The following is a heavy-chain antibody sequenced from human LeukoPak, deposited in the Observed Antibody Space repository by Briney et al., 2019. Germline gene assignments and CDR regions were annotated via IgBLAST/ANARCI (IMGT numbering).Heavy chain of an antibody. V-gene: IGHV1-69*13. Sequence: SVKVSCKASGGTFSSYAISWVRQAPGQGLEWMGGIIPIFGTANYAQKFQGRVTITADESTSTAYMELSSLRSDDTAVYYCARDCDILTGYCYNDAFDIWGQGTMVTVSS. J-gene: IGHJ3*02. CDR3: ARDCDILTGYCYNDAFDI. CDR1: GGTFSSYA. CDR2: IIPIFGTA. D-gene: IGHD3-9*01.